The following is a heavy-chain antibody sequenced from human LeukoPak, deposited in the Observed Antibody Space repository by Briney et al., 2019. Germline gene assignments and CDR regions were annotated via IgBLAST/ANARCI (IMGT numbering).Heavy chain of an antibody. J-gene: IGHJ4*02. D-gene: IGHD3-3*01. Sequence: SETLSPACAVSGYSISSGYCWGWIRQPPGKGLEWIGSIYHSGSTYYNPSLKSRVTISVDTSKNQFSLKLSSVTAADTAVYYCARHGEWLTVDYWGQGTLVTVSS. V-gene: IGHV4-38-2*01. CDR1: GYSISSGYC. CDR2: IYHSGST. CDR3: ARHGEWLTVDY.